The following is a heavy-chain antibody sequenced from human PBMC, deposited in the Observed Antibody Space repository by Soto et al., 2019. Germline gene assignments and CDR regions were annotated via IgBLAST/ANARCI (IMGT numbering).Heavy chain of an antibody. CDR1: GFTFSGSA. CDR3: SYGYGLSAFDI. J-gene: IGHJ3*02. V-gene: IGHV3-73*01. CDR2: IRSKANSYAT. Sequence: GESLKISCAASGFTFSGSAMHWVRQASGKGLEWVGRIRSKANSYATAYAASVKGRFTISRDDSKNTAYLQMNSLKTEDTAVYYCSYGYGLSAFDIWGQGTMVTVSS. D-gene: IGHD5-18*01.